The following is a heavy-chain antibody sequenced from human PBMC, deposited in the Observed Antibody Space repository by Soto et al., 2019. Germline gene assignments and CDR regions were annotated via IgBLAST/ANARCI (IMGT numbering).Heavy chain of an antibody. V-gene: IGHV3-23*01. CDR1: GFPFSSYA. CDR2: ISGSGGST. D-gene: IGHD6-19*01. Sequence: PGGSLTLSCAASGFPFSSYAMSWVRQAPGKGLEWVSAISGSGGSTYYADSVKGRFTISRDNSKNTLYLQMNSLRAEDTAVYYCAKQERYSSGWRIDYWGQGTLVTVSS. CDR3: AKQERYSSGWRIDY. J-gene: IGHJ4*02.